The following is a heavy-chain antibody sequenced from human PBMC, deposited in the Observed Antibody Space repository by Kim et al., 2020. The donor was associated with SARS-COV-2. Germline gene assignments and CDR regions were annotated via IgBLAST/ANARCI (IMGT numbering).Heavy chain of an antibody. Sequence: GGSLRLSCAASGFTFSSYGMHWVRQAPGKGLEWVAVISYDGSNKYYEDSVKGRVTISRDNSKNTLYLQMNSLRAEDTALYYCAKEAGWDYYDSSGYCMDV. CDR1: GFTFSSYG. D-gene: IGHD3-22*01. J-gene: IGHJ6*03. V-gene: IGHV3-30*18. CDR2: ISYDGSNK. CDR3: AKEAGWDYYDSSGYCMDV.